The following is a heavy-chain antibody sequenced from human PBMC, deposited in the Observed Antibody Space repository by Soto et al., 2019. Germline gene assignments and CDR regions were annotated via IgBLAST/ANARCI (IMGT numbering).Heavy chain of an antibody. J-gene: IGHJ5*02. Sequence: QVQLVQSGAEVKKPGASVKVSCKASGYTFASYGISWVRQAPGQGLEWMGWISAYNGHTYYPQKLQGRVTMTTDISTSTAYMELRSLSSVDKAVYYCARDVASAGTTWFDTWGQGTLVTVSS. CDR1: GYTFASYG. D-gene: IGHD6-13*01. CDR2: ISAYNGHT. CDR3: ARDVASAGTTWFDT. V-gene: IGHV1-18*01.